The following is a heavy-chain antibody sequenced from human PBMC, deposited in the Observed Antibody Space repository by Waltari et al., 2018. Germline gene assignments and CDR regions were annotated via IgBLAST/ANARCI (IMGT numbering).Heavy chain of an antibody. D-gene: IGHD5-12*01. CDR3: ARDLGGYGDLFDY. Sequence: QVQLVQSGAEVKKPGSSVKVSCKASGGTFSSYTSSWGRQAPGQGLEGMGRIIPVLGIANYAQKFQVRVTITADKSTSTAYIELSSLRSEDTAVYYCARDLGGYGDLFDYWGQGTLVTVSS. J-gene: IGHJ4*02. CDR1: GGTFSSYT. V-gene: IGHV1-69*08. CDR2: IIPVLGIA.